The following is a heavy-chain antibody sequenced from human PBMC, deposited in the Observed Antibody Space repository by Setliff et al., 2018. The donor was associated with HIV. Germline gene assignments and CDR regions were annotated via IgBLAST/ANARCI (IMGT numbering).Heavy chain of an antibody. J-gene: IGHJ4*02. D-gene: IGHD5-18*01. CDR3: AKGGYGGAYYVAGY. CDR1: GGSVHSGSYY. CDR2: IYKAGKT. V-gene: IGHV3-53*01. Sequence: ETLSLTCTVSGGSVHSGSYYWSWVRQPPGKGLEWVTLIYKAGKTYYADFVKGRFTIARDDTKNAVSLQMTNLEPGDTAMYYCAKGGYGGAYYVAGYWGQGTKVTVSS.